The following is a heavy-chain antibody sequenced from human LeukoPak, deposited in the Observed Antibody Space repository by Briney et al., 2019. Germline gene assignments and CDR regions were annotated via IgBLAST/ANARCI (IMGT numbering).Heavy chain of an antibody. Sequence: GGSLRLSCAASGFTFSDYAMHWVRQAPGKGLEWVAVMWYDGSNKYYADSVKGRFTISRDNSKNTLYVQMSSLRVEDTAVYYCARDFQGLRAMDVSGQGATVTVSS. CDR1: GFTFSDYA. J-gene: IGHJ6*02. CDR3: ARDFQGLRAMDV. CDR2: MWYDGSNK. V-gene: IGHV3-30-3*01. D-gene: IGHD6-19*01.